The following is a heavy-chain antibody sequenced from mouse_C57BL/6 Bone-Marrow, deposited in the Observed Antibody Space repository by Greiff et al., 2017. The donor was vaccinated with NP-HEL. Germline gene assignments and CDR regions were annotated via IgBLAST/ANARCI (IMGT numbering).Heavy chain of an antibody. J-gene: IGHJ4*01. D-gene: IGHD2-3*01. CDR2: ISSGSSTI. V-gene: IGHV5-17*01. Sequence: EVKLQESGGGLVKPGGFLKLSCAASGFTFSDYGMHWVRQAPEKGLEWVAYISSGSSTIYYADTVKGRFTISRDNAKNTLFLQMTSLRSEDTAMYYCARRLLPYYYAMDYWGQGTSVTVSS. CDR1: GFTFSDYG. CDR3: ARRLLPYYYAMDY.